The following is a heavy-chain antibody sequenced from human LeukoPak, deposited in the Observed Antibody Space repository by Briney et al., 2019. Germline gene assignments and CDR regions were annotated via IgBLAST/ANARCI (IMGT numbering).Heavy chain of an antibody. V-gene: IGHV1-58*01. Sequence: ASVKVSCKASGFTFTSSAVQWVRQARGQRLEWIGWIVVGSGNTNYAQKFQERVTITRDTSISTAYMELSRLRSDDTAVYYCARAIAARHFDYWGQGTLVTVSS. CDR3: ARAIAARHFDY. CDR1: GFTFTSSA. CDR2: IVVGSGNT. J-gene: IGHJ4*02. D-gene: IGHD6-6*01.